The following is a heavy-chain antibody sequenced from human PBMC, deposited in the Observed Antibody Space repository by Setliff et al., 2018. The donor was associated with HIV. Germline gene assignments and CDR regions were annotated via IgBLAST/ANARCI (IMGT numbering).Heavy chain of an antibody. D-gene: IGHD3-10*01. CDR1: GDTFSTSA. Sequence: GASVKVSCKAPGDTFSTSALSWVRQAPGQGLEWMGGIIPVFRMTDYAEKFQGRLIISADPSTNTAYMELSSLRSEDTAVYYCATLDYYGSQTYNLALHYWGQGTLVTVSS. J-gene: IGHJ4*02. V-gene: IGHV1-69*10. CDR2: IIPVFRMT. CDR3: ATLDYYGSQTYNLALHY.